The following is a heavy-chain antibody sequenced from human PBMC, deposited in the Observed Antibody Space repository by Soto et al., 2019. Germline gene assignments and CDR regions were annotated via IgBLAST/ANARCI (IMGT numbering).Heavy chain of an antibody. CDR1: GGSISSSNW. J-gene: IGHJ6*02. Sequence: QVQLQESGPGLVKPSGTLSLTCAVSGGSISSSNWWSWVRQPPGKGLDWIGEIYHSGSTNYNPSLKSRVTISVNKSKNQFSMKLCSVTAADTAVYYCARLASSGSSDYYGMDVWGQGTTVTVSS. V-gene: IGHV4-4*02. D-gene: IGHD3-10*01. CDR3: ARLASSGSSDYYGMDV. CDR2: IYHSGST.